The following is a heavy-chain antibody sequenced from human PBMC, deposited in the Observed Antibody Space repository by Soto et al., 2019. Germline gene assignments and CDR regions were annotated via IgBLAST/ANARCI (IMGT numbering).Heavy chain of an antibody. Sequence: SVKVSCKASGGTCSSYAISWVRQAPGQGLEWMGGIIPIFGTANYAQKFQGRVTITADESTSTAYMELSSLRSEDTAVYYCTRDPRWEGYYYYYGMDVWGQGTTVTVSS. CDR1: GGTCSSYA. CDR2: IIPIFGTA. J-gene: IGHJ6*02. CDR3: TRDPRWEGYYYYYGMDV. V-gene: IGHV1-69*13. D-gene: IGHD1-26*01.